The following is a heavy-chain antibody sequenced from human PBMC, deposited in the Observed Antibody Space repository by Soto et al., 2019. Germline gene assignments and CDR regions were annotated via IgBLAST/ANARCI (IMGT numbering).Heavy chain of an antibody. D-gene: IGHD2-2*01. Sequence: QVRLVQSGAAVKKPGSSVKLSCTVSGGNSNSYSIAWVQQAPDQGLQGLGTIVPLSGTPNHAQHFQARVTLTTDTSTSTAYMELRSLRSDDTAVYYCARSYCSTSTCYSYWFDPWGQGTLVTVSS. CDR2: IVPLSGTP. CDR1: GGNSNSYS. V-gene: IGHV1-69*06. J-gene: IGHJ5*02. CDR3: ARSYCSTSTCYSYWFDP.